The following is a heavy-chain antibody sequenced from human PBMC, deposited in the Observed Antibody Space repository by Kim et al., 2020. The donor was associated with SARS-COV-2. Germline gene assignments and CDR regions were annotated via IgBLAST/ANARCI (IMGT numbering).Heavy chain of an antibody. CDR1: GGSISSYH. J-gene: IGHJ5*02. CDR2: IHYTGRN. V-gene: IGHV4-59*08. Sequence: SETLSLTCTVSGGSISSYHWSWIRQSPGKGLEWIGQIHYTGRNNYNTFLKSRVTISVDTSKNQFSLKLDSVTASDTAVYYCVAYAEGRGGVASWGQGTLV. D-gene: IGHD2-2*01. CDR3: VAYAEGRGGVAS.